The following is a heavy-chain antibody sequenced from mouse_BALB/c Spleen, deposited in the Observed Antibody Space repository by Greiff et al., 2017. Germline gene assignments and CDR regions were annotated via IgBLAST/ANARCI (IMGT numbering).Heavy chain of an antibody. CDR3: ARVGFYGNPLDY. Sequence: EVKLQESGGGLVKLGGSLKLSCAASGFTFSSYYMSWVRQTPEKRLELVAAINSNGGSTYYPDTVKGRFTISRDNAKNTLYLQMSSLKSEDTAMYYCARVGFYGNPLDYWGQGTTLTVSS. J-gene: IGHJ2*01. CDR2: INSNGGST. D-gene: IGHD2-1*01. CDR1: GFTFSSYY. V-gene: IGHV5-6-2*01.